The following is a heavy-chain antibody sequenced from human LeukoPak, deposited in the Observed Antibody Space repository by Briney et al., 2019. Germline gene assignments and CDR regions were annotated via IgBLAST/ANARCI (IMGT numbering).Heavy chain of an antibody. J-gene: IGHJ4*02. Sequence: GGSLRLSCAASGFTFSSYAMSWVRQAPGKGLEWVSAISGSGGSTYYADSVKGRFTISRDNSKNTLYLQMNSLKADDTAVYYCTRAPDNDGGNYRRYSFDYWGQGTLVTVSS. CDR1: GFTFSSYA. V-gene: IGHV3-23*01. CDR2: ISGSGGST. CDR3: TRAPDNDGGNYRRYSFDY. D-gene: IGHD4/OR15-4a*01.